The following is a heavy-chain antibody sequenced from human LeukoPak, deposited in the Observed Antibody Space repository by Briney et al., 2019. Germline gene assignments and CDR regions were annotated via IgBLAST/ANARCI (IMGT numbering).Heavy chain of an antibody. D-gene: IGHD2-2*02. CDR3: ARLYRDGSYYYYYMDV. J-gene: IGHJ6*03. CDR2: IDNSGTT. CDR1: GASISSSPYY. Sequence: PSETLSLTCTVSGASISSSPYYWGWIRQPPGKGLEWIGSIDNSGTTHYNPSLKSRVIITVDISMNQFSLELNSVTAADTAVYYCARLYRDGSYYYYYMDVWGKGTTVTVS. V-gene: IGHV4-39*01.